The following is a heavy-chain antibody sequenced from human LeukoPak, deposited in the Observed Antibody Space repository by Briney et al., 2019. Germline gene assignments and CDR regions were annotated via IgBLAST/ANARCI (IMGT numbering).Heavy chain of an antibody. J-gene: IGHJ4*02. V-gene: IGHV3-30-3*01. CDR2: ISYDGSNK. Sequence: GGSLRLSCAASGFNFNNYWMSWLRQAPGKGLEWVAVISYDGSNKYYADSVKGRFTISRDNSKNTLYLQMNSLRPEDTAVYYCAREGDPYYYDSSGYCFDYWGQGTLVTVSS. CDR1: GFNFNNYW. CDR3: AREGDPYYYDSSGYCFDY. D-gene: IGHD3-22*01.